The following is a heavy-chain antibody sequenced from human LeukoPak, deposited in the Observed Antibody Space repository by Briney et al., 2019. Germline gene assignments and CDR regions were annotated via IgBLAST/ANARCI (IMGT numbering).Heavy chain of an antibody. Sequence: ASVNVSCKAAGYTFTGYYMHWVRQAPGQGLEWMGWINPNSGGTNYAQKFQGRVTMTRDTSISTAYMELSRLRSDDTAVYYCARVSVQLWLAFDIWGQGTMVTVSS. J-gene: IGHJ3*02. CDR2: INPNSGGT. CDR3: ARVSVQLWLAFDI. CDR1: GYTFTGYY. V-gene: IGHV1-2*02. D-gene: IGHD5-18*01.